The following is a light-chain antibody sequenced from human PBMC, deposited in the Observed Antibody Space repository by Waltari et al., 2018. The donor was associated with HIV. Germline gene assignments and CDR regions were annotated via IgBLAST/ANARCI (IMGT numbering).Light chain of an antibody. V-gene: IGKV3-15*01. Sequence: EIVMTQSPATLSVSPGERATLSCRASQSVSSNLGWYQQKPGHAPRLLIYGASTRATGIPARFSGSGSGTEFTLTISSLQSEDFAVYYCQQYNNWPPSYTFGQGTKLEIK. J-gene: IGKJ2*01. CDR2: GAS. CDR3: QQYNNWPPSYT. CDR1: QSVSSN.